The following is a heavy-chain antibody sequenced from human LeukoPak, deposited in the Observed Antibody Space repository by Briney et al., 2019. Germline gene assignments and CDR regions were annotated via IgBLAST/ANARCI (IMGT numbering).Heavy chain of an antibody. CDR1: GFTFSDFW. V-gene: IGHV3-7*01. D-gene: IGHD1-1*01. CDR3: AIATTGRGAFGS. CDR2: TNEAGGDK. Sequence: GGSLRLSCAASGFTFSDFWMSWVRQAPGKGLECVASTNEAGGDKYYVDSVKGRFTISRDNSKNSLSLQMNSLTAEDTAINYCAIATTGRGAFGSWGQGTLVSVSS. J-gene: IGHJ4*02.